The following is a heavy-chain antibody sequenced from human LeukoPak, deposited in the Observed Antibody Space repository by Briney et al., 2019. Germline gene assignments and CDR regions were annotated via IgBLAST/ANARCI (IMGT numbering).Heavy chain of an antibody. V-gene: IGHV3-21*01. D-gene: IGHD3-16*02. J-gene: IGHJ4*02. Sequence: GGSLRLSCAASGFTFDDYGMSWVRQAPGKGLEWVSSISSSSSYIYYADSVKGRFTISRDNAKNSLYLQMNSLRAEDTAVYYCARDRKITFGGVIVFDYWGQGTLVTVSS. CDR3: ARDRKITFGGVIVFDY. CDR1: GFTFDDYG. CDR2: ISSSSSYI.